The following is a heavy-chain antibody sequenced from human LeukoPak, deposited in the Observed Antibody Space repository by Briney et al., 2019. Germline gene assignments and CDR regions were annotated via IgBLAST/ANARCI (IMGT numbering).Heavy chain of an antibody. V-gene: IGHV1-8*01. Sequence: ASVKVSCKASGYTFTRYDINWVRQATGPGLEWMGWMNPNSGNTGYARKFQGRVSMTRNTSISTAYMELSSLRSEDTAVYYCARFGRTVAGASVYYYYMDVWGKGTTVTVSS. CDR2: MNPNSGNT. CDR3: ARFGRTVAGASVYYYYMDV. CDR1: GYTFTRYD. J-gene: IGHJ6*03. D-gene: IGHD6-19*01.